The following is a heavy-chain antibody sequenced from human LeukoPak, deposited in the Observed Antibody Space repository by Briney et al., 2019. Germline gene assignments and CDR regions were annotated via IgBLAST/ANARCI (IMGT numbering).Heavy chain of an antibody. CDR1: RFTFSNYA. J-gene: IGHJ4*02. D-gene: IGHD5-12*01. CDR2: LIGSSGAT. V-gene: IGHV3-23*01. CDR3: AKGAYDYIEIAYFDY. Sequence: GGSLRLSCAASRFTFSNYAMNWVRQAPGKGLEWVALLIGSSGATDYADSVKGRFTISRDNSKNTLFLQMNSLRAEDTAIYYCAKGAYDYIEIAYFDYWGQGALVTVSS.